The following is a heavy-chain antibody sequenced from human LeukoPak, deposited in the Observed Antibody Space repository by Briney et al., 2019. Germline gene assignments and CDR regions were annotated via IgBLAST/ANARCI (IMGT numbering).Heavy chain of an antibody. J-gene: IGHJ4*02. CDR1: GFTFSSYS. CDR2: ISSSSSTI. Sequence: GGSLRLSCAASGFTFSSYSMNWVRQAPGKGLEWVSYISSSSSTIYYADSVKGRLTISRDNAKNSLYLQMNSLRAEDTAVYYCARDGRIAAAGPFDYWGQGTLVTVSS. V-gene: IGHV3-48*01. CDR3: ARDGRIAAAGPFDY. D-gene: IGHD6-13*01.